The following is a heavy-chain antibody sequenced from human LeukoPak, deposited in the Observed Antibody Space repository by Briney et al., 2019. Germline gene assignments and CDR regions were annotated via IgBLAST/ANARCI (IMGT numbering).Heavy chain of an antibody. CDR3: ATDVGVD. V-gene: IGHV3-33*01. Sequence: GGSLRLSCAASGFTFSSYGMHWVRQAPGKGLEWVAVIWYDGSNKYYADSVKGRFTISRDNSKNSLFLQMNSLRVEDTAVYYCATDVGVDWGQGTLITVSS. CDR1: GFTFSSYG. J-gene: IGHJ4*02. CDR2: IWYDGSNK.